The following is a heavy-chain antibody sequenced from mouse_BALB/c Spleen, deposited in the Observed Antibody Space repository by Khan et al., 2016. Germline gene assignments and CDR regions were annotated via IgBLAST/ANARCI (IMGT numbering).Heavy chain of an antibody. CDR2: ISYSGNT. V-gene: IGHV3-8*02. CDR3: PRSNRNDAWFAY. J-gene: IGHJ3*01. Sequence: EVQLQESGPSLVKPSQTLSLTCSVTGDSITSGYWNWIRKFPGNKLEYMGYISYSGNTNYNPFLKSRISITRDTSKNQHYMQLISVTTEDTATDYCPRSNRNDAWFAYWGPGTLVTVSA. CDR1: GDSITSGY. D-gene: IGHD2-14*01.